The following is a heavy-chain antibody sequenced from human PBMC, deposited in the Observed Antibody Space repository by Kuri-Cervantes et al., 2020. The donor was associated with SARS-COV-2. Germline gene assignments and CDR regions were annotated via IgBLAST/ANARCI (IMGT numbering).Heavy chain of an antibody. J-gene: IGHJ4*02. V-gene: IGHV3-23*01. CDR2: ISGSGGST. Sequence: ETLSLTCAASGFTFSSYAMSWVRQAPGKGLEWVSAISGSGGSTYYADSVKGRFTISRDNSKNTLYLQMTSLRAEDTAVYYCAKDRGRQGLVSLHHFDYWGQGTLVTVSS. CDR3: AKDRGRQGLVSLHHFDY. CDR1: GFTFSSYA. D-gene: IGHD3-3*01.